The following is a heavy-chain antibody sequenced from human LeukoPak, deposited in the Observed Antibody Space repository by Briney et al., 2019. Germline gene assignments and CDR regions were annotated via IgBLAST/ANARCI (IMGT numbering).Heavy chain of an antibody. D-gene: IGHD2/OR15-2a*01. V-gene: IGHV3-23*01. CDR1: GFTFSSYA. J-gene: IGHJ4*02. CDR2: ISGSGSTT. CDR3: VSFYETY. Sequence: GGSLSLSCAASGFTFSSYAMSWVRQAPGKGLEWVSAISGSGSTTYYADSVKGRFTISKDNAKNTVYLQMNSLRAEDTAVYYCVSFYETYWGRGTLVTVSS.